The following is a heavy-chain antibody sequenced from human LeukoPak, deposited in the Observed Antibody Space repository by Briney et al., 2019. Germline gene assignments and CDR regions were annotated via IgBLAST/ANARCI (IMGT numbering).Heavy chain of an antibody. D-gene: IGHD1-1*01. CDR3: ARAYAGYASRFDY. J-gene: IGHJ4*02. CDR1: GGSISSSSYY. Sequence: KPSETLSLTCSVSGGSISSSSYYWGWIRQPPGKGLEWTGSIYYSGNTYNNPSLKSRVTVSVDTSKNQFSLKLSSVIEADTAVYYCARAYAGYASRFDYWGQGILVTVSS. CDR2: IYYSGNT. V-gene: IGHV4-39*07.